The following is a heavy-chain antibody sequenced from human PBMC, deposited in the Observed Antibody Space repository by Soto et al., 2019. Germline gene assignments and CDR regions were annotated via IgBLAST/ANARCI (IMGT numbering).Heavy chain of an antibody. J-gene: IGHJ4*02. D-gene: IGHD3-10*01. V-gene: IGHV4-4*07. CDR1: GGSISTYY. CDR3: AREGKGVPYSFDY. CDR2: IYSSGST. Sequence: SETLSLTCTVSGGSISTYYWSWIRQPAGKGLEWIGRIYSSGSTNYNPSLKSRVTMSVDTPKNQFSLKMSSVTAADTAVYYCAREGKGVPYSFDYWGQGTLVTVSS.